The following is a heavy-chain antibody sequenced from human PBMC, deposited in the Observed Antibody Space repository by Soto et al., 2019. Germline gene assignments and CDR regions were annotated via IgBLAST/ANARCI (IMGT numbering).Heavy chain of an antibody. CDR1: GFNLDVYA. CDR3: ARSPPHGGTSTWDADY. D-gene: IGHD1-26*01. V-gene: IGHV3-9*01. J-gene: IGHJ4*02. Sequence: EGLLVSSGGGSVQPGGSLRLSCAASGFNLDVYAMHWVRLAPGKGLEWVSGIFLESGRTGYADSVRGRFTISRDSAKNSLYLQMNDLKVEDTALYYCARSPPHGGTSTWDADYWGQEVQVTVSS. CDR2: IFLESGRT.